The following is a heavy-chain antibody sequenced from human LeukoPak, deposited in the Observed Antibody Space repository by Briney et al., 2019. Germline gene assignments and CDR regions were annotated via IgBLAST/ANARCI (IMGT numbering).Heavy chain of an antibody. V-gene: IGHV3-53*01. J-gene: IGHJ5*02. CDR1: GFTVSDSF. CDR3: AKWNWP. CDR2: IYASGNT. D-gene: IGHD1-1*01. Sequence: PGRSLRLSCAVSGFTVSDSFLSWVRQAPGKGLEWVSVIYASGNTAYAGSVRGRFTISRDNSKNTLYLQMNNLRVEDTAVYYCAKWNWPWGQGILVTVSS.